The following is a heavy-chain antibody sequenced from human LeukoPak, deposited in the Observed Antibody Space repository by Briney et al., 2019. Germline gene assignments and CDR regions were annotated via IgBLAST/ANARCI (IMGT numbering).Heavy chain of an antibody. J-gene: IGHJ4*02. V-gene: IGHV3-23*01. D-gene: IGHD6-13*01. Sequence: GGSLRLSCATSGFTLSSYAMNWVRQAPGKGLEWVSGITGSSDKTFYADSVKDRFTISRDSSKNTMYLQMNSLRGEDSAVYYCAKDLSSSWQIDYWGQGTLVTVSS. CDR2: ITGSSDKT. CDR1: GFTLSSYA. CDR3: AKDLSSSWQIDY.